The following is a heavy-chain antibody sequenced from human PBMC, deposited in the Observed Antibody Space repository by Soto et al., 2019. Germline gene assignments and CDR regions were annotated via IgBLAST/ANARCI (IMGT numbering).Heavy chain of an antibody. V-gene: IGHV3-21*01. CDR3: ARRVGVAGLDY. Sequence: EVQLVESGGGLVKPGGSLRLSCAASGFTFSSYSMNWVRQAPGKGLEWVSSISSSSSYIYYADSVKGRFTISRDNAKNSLYLQMNSLRAEDTAVYYCARRVGVAGLDYWGQGTLVTVSS. CDR2: ISSSSSYI. D-gene: IGHD6-19*01. CDR1: GFTFSSYS. J-gene: IGHJ4*02.